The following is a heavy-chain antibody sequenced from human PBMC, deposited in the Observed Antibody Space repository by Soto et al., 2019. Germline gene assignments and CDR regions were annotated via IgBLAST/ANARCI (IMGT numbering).Heavy chain of an antibody. CDR1: GGTFSSYD. V-gene: IGHV1-69*12. D-gene: IGHD2-15*01. CDR3: ARVRHCSGGSCSYYFGMDV. J-gene: IGHJ6*02. CDR2: IVPMFGTA. Sequence: QVQLVQSGAEVKKPGSSVKVSCKASGGTFSSYDISWVRQAPGQGLEWMGGIVPMFGTADYAHKFQGRVTFTADESTTAYMELSSWRSEDTAVYYCARVRHCSGGSCSYYFGMDVWGQGTTVTVSS.